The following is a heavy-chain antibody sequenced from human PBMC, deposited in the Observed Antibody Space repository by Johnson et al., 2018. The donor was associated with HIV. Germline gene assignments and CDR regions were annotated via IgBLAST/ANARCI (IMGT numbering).Heavy chain of an antibody. D-gene: IGHD3-10*01. CDR2: ISYDGSNK. CDR3: AKGVGVLWFGELVRVDAFDI. J-gene: IGHJ3*02. Sequence: QVQLVESGGGVVQPGRSLRLSCAASGFALSHYAMHWVRQAPGKGLEWLAIISYDGSNKYYADSVKGRFTISRDNSKNTLYLQMNSLRAEDTAVYYCAKGVGVLWFGELVRVDAFDIWGQGTMVTVSS. V-gene: IGHV3-30-3*01. CDR1: GFALSHYA.